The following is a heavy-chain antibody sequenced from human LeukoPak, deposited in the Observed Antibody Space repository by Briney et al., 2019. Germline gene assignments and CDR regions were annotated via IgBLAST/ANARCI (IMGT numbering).Heavy chain of an antibody. CDR2: IIPIFGTA. D-gene: IGHD3-3*01. V-gene: IGHV1-69*13. Sequence: AASVKVSCKASGGTFSSYAISWVRQAPGQGLEWMGGIIPIFGTANYAQKFQGRVTITADESTSTAYMELSSLRSEDTAVYYCARGRAYYDFWSGSLPSYYYGMTSGAKGPRSPSP. CDR3: ARGRAYYDFWSGSLPSYYYGMTS. J-gene: IGHJ6*02. CDR1: GGTFSSYA.